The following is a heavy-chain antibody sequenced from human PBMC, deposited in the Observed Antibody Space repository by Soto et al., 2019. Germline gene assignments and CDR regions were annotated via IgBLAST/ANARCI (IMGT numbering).Heavy chain of an antibody. J-gene: IGHJ4*02. D-gene: IGHD6-13*01. CDR1: GASLSPYY. Sequence: PSETLSLTCTVSGASLSPYYWSWIRQAPGKGLEWIGYIHYSGNTKYNPSLESRVTILVDTSKNEFSLKLTSVTAADTASYFCARTNYYGNNWYFSKWGPGTLVTVSS. V-gene: IGHV4-59*08. CDR3: ARTNYYGNNWYFSK. CDR2: IHYSGNT.